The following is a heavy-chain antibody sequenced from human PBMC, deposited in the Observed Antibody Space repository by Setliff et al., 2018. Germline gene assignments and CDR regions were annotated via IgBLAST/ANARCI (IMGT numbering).Heavy chain of an antibody. J-gene: IGHJ6*03. CDR3: ARMSGFQYMDV. CDR2: IYTSWST. CDR1: GYPISRGFY. Sequence: PSETLSLTCTVSGYPISRGFYWSWIRQPAGKGLEWLGQIYTSWSTNYNPSLKGRATLSIDASKRQFSLKLTSVTAADTAVYYCARMSGFQYMDVWGKGTTVTVSS. D-gene: IGHD3-3*01. V-gene: IGHV4-61*09.